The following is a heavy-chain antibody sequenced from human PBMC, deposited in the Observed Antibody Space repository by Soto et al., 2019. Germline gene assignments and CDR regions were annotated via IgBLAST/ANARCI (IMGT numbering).Heavy chain of an antibody. D-gene: IGHD1-26*01. CDR3: AKDQRGSLLVGWFDT. J-gene: IGHJ5*02. CDR2: ISWNSATK. Sequence: PGGSLRLSCAASGFIFEDYAMYWVRQAPGKGPEWVSGISWNSATKNYAESVQGRFTISRDNAKKSLYLQMDSLRTEDTALYYCAKDQRGSLLVGWFDTWGQGTPVTVDS. V-gene: IGHV3-9*01. CDR1: GFIFEDYA.